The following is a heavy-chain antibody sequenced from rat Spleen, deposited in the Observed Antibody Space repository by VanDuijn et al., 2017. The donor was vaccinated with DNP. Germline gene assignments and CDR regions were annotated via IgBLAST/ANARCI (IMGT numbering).Heavy chain of an antibody. CDR1: GFTFSRSD. CDR2: ISPSGANI. Sequence: EVQLVESGGGLVQPGRSLKLSCAASGFTFSRSDVAWVRQAPTRGLEWVASISPSGANIYYRDSVKGRFTISRDDAKSTLYLQMDSLRSEDTATYYCATQGQLGITWFAYWGQGTLVTVSS. CDR3: ATQGQLGITWFAY. D-gene: IGHD1-10*01. V-gene: IGHV5-25*01. J-gene: IGHJ3*01.